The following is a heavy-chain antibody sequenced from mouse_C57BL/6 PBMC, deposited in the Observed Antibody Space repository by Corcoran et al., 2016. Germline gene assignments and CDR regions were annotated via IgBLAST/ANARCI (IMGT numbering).Heavy chain of an antibody. J-gene: IGHJ2*01. CDR2: INTYSGVP. CDR3: ARRTTVVAGYYFDY. CDR1: GYTFTTYG. D-gene: IGHD1-1*01. Sequence: QIQLVQSGPELKKSGETVKISCKASGYTFTTYGMSWVKQAPGKGLKWMGWINTYSGVPTYADDFKGRFAFTLETSASTAYLQINNLKNEDTATYFCARRTTVVAGYYFDYGCQGITLTVSS. V-gene: IGHV9-3*01.